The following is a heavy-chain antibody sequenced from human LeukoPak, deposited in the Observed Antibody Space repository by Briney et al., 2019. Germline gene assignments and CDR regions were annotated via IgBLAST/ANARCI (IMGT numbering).Heavy chain of an antibody. CDR3: MRYSSASGWLDP. CDR1: GGSFTSSSHY. CDR2: INYSGTT. Sequence: SETLSLTCTVSGGSFTSSSHYWGWIRQPPGRGLEWIGVINYSGTTYYKPSLKSRVTISVDTSKNQFSLKVTSVTAADTAVYYCMRYSSASGWLDPWGQGTLVAVSS. J-gene: IGHJ5*02. D-gene: IGHD6-6*01. V-gene: IGHV4-39*01.